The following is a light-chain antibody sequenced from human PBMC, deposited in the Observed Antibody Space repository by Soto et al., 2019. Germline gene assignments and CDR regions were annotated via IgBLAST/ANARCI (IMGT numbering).Light chain of an antibody. CDR2: GAS. CDR1: QSVSSSY. Sequence: IVLTQSPGTLSLSPGERATLSCRASQSVSSSYLAWYQQKPGQAPRLLIYGASSRATGIPDRFSGSGSGTDFTLTISRLEPEDFAVYYCQQYGNSPPNTFGQGTKLESK. CDR3: QQYGNSPPNT. V-gene: IGKV3-20*01. J-gene: IGKJ2*01.